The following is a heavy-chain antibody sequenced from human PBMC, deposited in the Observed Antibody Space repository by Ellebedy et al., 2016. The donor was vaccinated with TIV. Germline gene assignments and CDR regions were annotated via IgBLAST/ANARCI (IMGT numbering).Heavy chain of an antibody. V-gene: IGHV3-74*01. D-gene: IGHD6-19*01. CDR1: GVTFSTYW. Sequence: PGGSLRLSCAASGVTFSTYWMHWVRQAPGKGLVWVSRINGDESITNHADSVKGRFTISRDNAKNTLYLQMNSLRAEDTAVYYCAMTNGWQYFQRWGQGTLVTVSS. J-gene: IGHJ1*01. CDR3: AMTNGWQYFQR. CDR2: INGDESIT.